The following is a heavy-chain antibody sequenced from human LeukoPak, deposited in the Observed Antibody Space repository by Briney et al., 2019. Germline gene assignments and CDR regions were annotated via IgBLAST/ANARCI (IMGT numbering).Heavy chain of an antibody. Sequence: SETLSLTCTVSGGSISSSSYYWGWIRQPPGKGLEWIEIIYYSGSTYYNPSLKSRLTISVDTSKNQFSLKLSSVTATDTAVYYCARRGYCSSTSCYEYWFAPWGQGTLVTVSS. CDR3: ARRGYCSSTSCYEYWFAP. J-gene: IGHJ5*02. CDR2: IYYSGST. V-gene: IGHV4-39*01. D-gene: IGHD2-2*01. CDR1: GGSISSSSYY.